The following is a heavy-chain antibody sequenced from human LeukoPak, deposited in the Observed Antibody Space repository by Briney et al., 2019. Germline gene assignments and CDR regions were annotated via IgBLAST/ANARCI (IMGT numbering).Heavy chain of an antibody. CDR1: GFTFSSYG. Sequence: PGGTLRLSCAASGFTFSSYGMSWVREAPGKGLEWVSAISGSGANTYYADSVKGRVTISRDNTTSTLYLQMYRRRAEDTGLYYSAKDLSSWGPSSDAIDNWGHGAMVTVSS. CDR2: ISGSGANT. J-gene: IGHJ3*02. D-gene: IGHD3-16*01. V-gene: IGHV3-23*01. CDR3: AKDLSSWGPSSDAIDN.